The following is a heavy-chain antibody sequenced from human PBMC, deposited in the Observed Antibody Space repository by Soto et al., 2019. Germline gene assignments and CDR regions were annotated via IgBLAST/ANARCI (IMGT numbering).Heavy chain of an antibody. Sequence: ESGGGLVQPGGSLRLSCAVSGFTFSNYVMSWVRQAPGKGLDWVSAISGSGASTYNADSVKGRFTISRDNSKNTLYLQMNSLRAEDTALYYCAKKDGTDGYYDAFDIWGQGTMVTVSS. CDR3: AKKDGTDGYYDAFDI. CDR2: ISGSGAST. V-gene: IGHV3-23*01. CDR1: GFTFSNYV. J-gene: IGHJ3*02. D-gene: IGHD3-22*01.